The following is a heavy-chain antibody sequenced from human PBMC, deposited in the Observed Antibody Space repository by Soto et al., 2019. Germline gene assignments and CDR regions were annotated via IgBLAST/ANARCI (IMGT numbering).Heavy chain of an antibody. Sequence: PGGSLRLSCAASGFTFSSYWMHWVRQAPGKGLVWVSRINSDGSSTSYADSVKGRFTISRDNAKNTLYLQMNSLRAEDTAVYYCARGGYDNNYYYYYMDVWGKGTTVTVSS. V-gene: IGHV3-74*01. CDR2: INSDGSST. J-gene: IGHJ6*03. CDR3: ARGGYDNNYYYYYMDV. CDR1: GFTFSSYW. D-gene: IGHD5-12*01.